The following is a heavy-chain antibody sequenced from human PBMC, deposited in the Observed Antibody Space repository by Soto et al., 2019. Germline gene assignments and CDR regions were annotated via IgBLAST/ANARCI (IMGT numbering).Heavy chain of an antibody. CDR1: GGSFSGYY. D-gene: IGHD5-18*01. J-gene: IGHJ3*02. V-gene: IGHV4-34*01. Sequence: PSETLSLTCAVYGGSFSGYYWSWIRQPPGKGLEWIGEIKHSGSTNYNPSLKSRVTISVDTSKNQFSLKLSSVTAADTAVYYCAISGYNYANHDAFDSWVQGTRVTVS. CDR3: AISGYNYANHDAFDS. CDR2: IKHSGST.